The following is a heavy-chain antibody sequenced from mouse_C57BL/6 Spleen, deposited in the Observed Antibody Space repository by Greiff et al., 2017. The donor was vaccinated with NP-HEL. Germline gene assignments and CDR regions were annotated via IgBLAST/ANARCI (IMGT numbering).Heavy chain of an antibody. CDR2: INPNNGGT. CDR3: ARGIHYAMDY. V-gene: IGHV1-18*01. CDR1: GYTFPDYN. J-gene: IGHJ4*01. Sequence: EVQLQQSGPELVKPGASVKIPCKASGYTFPDYNMDWVKQSHGKSLEWIGDINPNNGGTIYNQKFKGKATLTVDKSSSTAYMELRSLTSEDTAVYYCARGIHYAMDYWGQGTSVTVSS.